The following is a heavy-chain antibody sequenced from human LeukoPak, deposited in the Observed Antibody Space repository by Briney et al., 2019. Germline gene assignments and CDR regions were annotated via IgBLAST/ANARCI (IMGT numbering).Heavy chain of an antibody. CDR3: ARGGYCSGTSCSFDS. CDR2: SNTYSGST. J-gene: IGHJ4*02. D-gene: IGHD2-2*03. Sequence: GASVKVSCKASGYTFTRYSINWVRQAPGQGLEWMGWSNTYSGSTICAQSIQGRVTRTIDASTGAAYMELRSLRSDDTAVYYCARGGYCSGTSCSFDSWGQGTLVTVSS. CDR1: GYTFTRYS. V-gene: IGHV1-18*01.